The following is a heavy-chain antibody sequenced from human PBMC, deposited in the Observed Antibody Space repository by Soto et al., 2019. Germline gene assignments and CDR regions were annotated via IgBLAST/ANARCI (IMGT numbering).Heavy chain of an antibody. D-gene: IGHD1-26*01. CDR1: GYSVTSYW. J-gene: IGHJ4*02. CDR3: ARRPVSSANY. Sequence: XESLNISWKCSGYSVTSYWLGWVRQIPGKGLEGMGIIYPGDSDTRYSPSFQGQVTISADKSISTADLQWSSLKASDTAMYYCARRPVSSANYWGQGARFTVSS. CDR2: IYPGDSDT. V-gene: IGHV5-51*01.